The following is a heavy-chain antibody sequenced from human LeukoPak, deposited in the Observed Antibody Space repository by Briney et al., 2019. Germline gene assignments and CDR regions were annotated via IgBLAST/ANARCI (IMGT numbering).Heavy chain of an antibody. D-gene: IGHD2-2*02. J-gene: IGHJ5*02. CDR2: INHSGST. Sequence: KPSETLSLTCAVYGGSFSGYYWSLIRQPPGKGLEWIGEINHSGSTNYNPSLKSRVTISVDTSKNQFSLKLSSVTAADTAVYYCARDPTHRRYCSSTSCYMLGWFDPWGQGTLVTVSS. CDR1: GGSFSGYY. CDR3: ARDPTHRRYCSSTSCYMLGWFDP. V-gene: IGHV4-34*01.